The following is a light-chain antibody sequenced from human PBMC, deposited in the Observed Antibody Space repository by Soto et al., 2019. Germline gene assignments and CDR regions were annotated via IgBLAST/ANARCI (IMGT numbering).Light chain of an antibody. CDR3: SSKPITSGV. CDR1: SSDVGGYNY. Sequence: QSALTQPASVSGSPGQSITISCTGTSSDVGGYNYVSWYQQHPGKAPKLMIYDVSNRPSGVSNRFSGSKSGNTASLTISGLQVEDEVDYSPSSKPITSGVFGPGPKVT. V-gene: IGLV2-14*01. J-gene: IGLJ1*01. CDR2: DVS.